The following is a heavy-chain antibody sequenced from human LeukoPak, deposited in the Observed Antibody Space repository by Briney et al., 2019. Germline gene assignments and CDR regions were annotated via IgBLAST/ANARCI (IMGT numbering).Heavy chain of an antibody. CDR1: GFTFSTYS. CDR3: AGYYDTSGSHAFDI. CDR2: ISSDSSTI. Sequence: GGSLRLSCAASGFTFSTYSINWVRQAPGKGLEWVSYISSDSSTIYYADSLKGRFTISRDNAKNSLSLLMNSLRAEDTAVYYCAGYYDTSGSHAFDIWGQGTMVTVSS. D-gene: IGHD3-22*01. V-gene: IGHV3-48*01. J-gene: IGHJ3*02.